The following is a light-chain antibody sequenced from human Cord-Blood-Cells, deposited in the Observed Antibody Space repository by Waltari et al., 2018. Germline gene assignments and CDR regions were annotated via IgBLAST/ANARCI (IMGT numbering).Light chain of an antibody. V-gene: IGKV1-39*01. CDR1: QSISSY. J-gene: IGKJ1*01. CDR2: AAS. CDR3: QQSYSTWT. Sequence: DIQMTQSPSSLSASVGDRVTITCRANQSISSYLNWYQQKPGKAPKLLIYAASSLQSGVPSRFSGSGSGTDITLTISSLQPEDFATYYCQQSYSTWTFGQGTKVEIK.